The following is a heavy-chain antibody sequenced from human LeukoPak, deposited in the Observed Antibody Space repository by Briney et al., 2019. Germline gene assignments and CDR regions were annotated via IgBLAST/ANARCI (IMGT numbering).Heavy chain of an antibody. J-gene: IGHJ4*02. CDR3: ARAHNWKYGTFDY. CDR2: ISGSGGTT. CDR1: GFPFSTYA. V-gene: IGHV3-23*01. D-gene: IGHD1-7*01. Sequence: PGGSLRLSCSASGFPFSTYAMSWVRQAPGKGLEWVSAISGSGGTTYYADSVKGRFTISRDNSKNTLYLQMNSLRVEDTAVYYCARAHNWKYGTFDYWGQGTLVTVSS.